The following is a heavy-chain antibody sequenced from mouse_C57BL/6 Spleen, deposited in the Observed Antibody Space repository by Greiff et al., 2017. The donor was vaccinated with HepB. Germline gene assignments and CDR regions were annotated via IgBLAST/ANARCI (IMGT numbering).Heavy chain of an antibody. D-gene: IGHD1-1*01. V-gene: IGHV5-9-1*02. J-gene: IGHJ2*01. CDR1: GFTFSSYA. CDR3: TRVYYGSSHFDY. Sequence: DVMLVESGEGLVKPGGSLKLSCAASGFTFSSYAMSWVRQTPEKRLEWVAYISSGGDYIYYADTVKGRFTISRDNARNTLYLQMSSLKSEDTAMYYCTRVYYGSSHFDYWGQGTTLTVSS. CDR2: ISSGGDYI.